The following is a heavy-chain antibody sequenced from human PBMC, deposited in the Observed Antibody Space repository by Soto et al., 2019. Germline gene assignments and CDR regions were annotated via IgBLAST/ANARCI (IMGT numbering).Heavy chain of an antibody. Sequence: VGSLRLSCTASGFTFSSCGMHWVRKSPVRGLGWVSAICYGVSRKYYADSVKGRFTISRDNSKNTLYLQMNSLRAEDTAVYYCAKNRGYIYGHEYWGQGTLVTVSS. CDR2: ICYGVSRK. J-gene: IGHJ4*02. D-gene: IGHD5-18*01. V-gene: IGHV3-NL1*01. CDR1: GFTFSSCG. CDR3: AKNRGYIYGHEY.